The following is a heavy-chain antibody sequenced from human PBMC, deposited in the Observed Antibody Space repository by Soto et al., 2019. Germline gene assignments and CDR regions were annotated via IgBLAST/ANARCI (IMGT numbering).Heavy chain of an antibody. CDR1: GFTFSSYG. Sequence: PGGSLRLSCAASGFTFSSYGMHWVRQAPGKGLEWVAVIWYDGSNKYYADSVKGRFTISRDNSKNTLYLQMNSLRAEDTAVYYCAVCYDSSAFDIWGQGTMVTVSS. CDR2: IWYDGSNK. V-gene: IGHV3-33*01. CDR3: AVCYDSSAFDI. D-gene: IGHD3-22*01. J-gene: IGHJ3*02.